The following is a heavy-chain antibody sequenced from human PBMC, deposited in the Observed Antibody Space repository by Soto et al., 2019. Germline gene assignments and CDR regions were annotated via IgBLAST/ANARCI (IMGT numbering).Heavy chain of an antibody. J-gene: IGHJ4*02. Sequence: QVQLQESGPGLVKPSQTLSLTCTVSGGSISSGNYYWSWIRQHPGKGLEWIGYIYYSGSTYYNPALKRRVTIXGXTXXNQLSLKLSSVTAADTAVYYCPSTYYNASRGPFDYWGQGTLVTVSS. V-gene: IGHV4-31*03. CDR3: PSTYYNASRGPFDY. CDR1: GGSISSGNYY. D-gene: IGHD3-22*01. CDR2: IYYSGST.